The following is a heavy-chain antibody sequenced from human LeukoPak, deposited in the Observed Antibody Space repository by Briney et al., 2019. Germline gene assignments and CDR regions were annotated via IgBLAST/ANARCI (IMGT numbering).Heavy chain of an antibody. CDR3: AREGSVTTPYYYYGMDV. J-gene: IGHJ6*04. CDR1: GYTFTSYY. CDR2: IKPGGGST. Sequence: ASVKVSCKASGYTFTSYYMHWVRQAPGQGLEWMGIIKPGGGSTSYAQKFQGRVTMTRDTSTSTVYMELSSLRSEDTALYYCAREGSVTTPYYYYGMDVWGKGTTVTVSS. V-gene: IGHV1-46*01. D-gene: IGHD4-17*01.